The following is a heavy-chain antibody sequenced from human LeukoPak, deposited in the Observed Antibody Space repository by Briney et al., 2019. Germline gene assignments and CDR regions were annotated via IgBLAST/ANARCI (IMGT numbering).Heavy chain of an antibody. V-gene: IGHV5-51*01. D-gene: IGHD2-8*01. CDR1: GYRFTNYW. CDR2: IYPGDSDT. J-gene: IGHJ3*02. CDR3: AKGYCANGICRDAFDI. Sequence: GESLKISCKGSGYRFTNYWIGWVRQMPGKGLEWMGIIYPGDSDTRYSPSFQGQVTISADKSISTAYLQWSSLKASDTAMYYCAKGYCANGICRDAFDIWGQGTMVTVSS.